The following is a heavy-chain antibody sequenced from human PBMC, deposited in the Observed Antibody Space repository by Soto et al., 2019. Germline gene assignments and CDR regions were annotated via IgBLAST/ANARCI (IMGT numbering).Heavy chain of an antibody. D-gene: IGHD2-15*01. CDR1: GYTFTSYG. J-gene: IGHJ6*03. CDR3: ARVQAYCSGGSCYSAVYYYYYYMDV. CDR2: ISAYNGNT. V-gene: IGHV1-18*01. Sequence: ASVKVSCKASGYTFTSYGISWVRQAPGQGLEWMGWISAYNGNTNYAQKLQGRVTMTTDTSTSTAYMELRSLRSDDTAVYYCARVQAYCSGGSCYSAVYYYYYYMDVWGKGTTVTVSS.